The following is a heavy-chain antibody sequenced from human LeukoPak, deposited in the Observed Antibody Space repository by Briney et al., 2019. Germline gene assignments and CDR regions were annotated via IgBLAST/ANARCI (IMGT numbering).Heavy chain of an antibody. CDR3: ARHRIVFYPHESFDY. CDR2: ISGSGGST. J-gene: IGHJ4*02. Sequence: PGGSLRLSCAASGFTFSSYAMSWVRQAPGKGLEWVSAISGSGGSTYYADSVKGRFTISRDNSKNTLYLQMNTLRAEDTAVYYCARHRIVFYPHESFDYWGQGTLVTVSS. CDR1: GFTFSSYA. D-gene: IGHD1-26*01. V-gene: IGHV3-23*01.